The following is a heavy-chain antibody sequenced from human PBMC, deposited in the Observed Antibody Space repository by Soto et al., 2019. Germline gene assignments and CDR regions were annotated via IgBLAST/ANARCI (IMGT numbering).Heavy chain of an antibody. CDR1: GGSFSGYY. Sequence: SETLSLTCAVYGGSFSGYYWSWIRQPPGKGLEWIGEINHSGSTNYNPSLKSRVTISVDTSKNQFSLKLSSVTAADTAVYYCARGPRGSPNWFDPWGQGTLVTVSS. CDR2: INHSGST. V-gene: IGHV4-34*01. CDR3: ARGPRGSPNWFDP. D-gene: IGHD3-10*01. J-gene: IGHJ5*02.